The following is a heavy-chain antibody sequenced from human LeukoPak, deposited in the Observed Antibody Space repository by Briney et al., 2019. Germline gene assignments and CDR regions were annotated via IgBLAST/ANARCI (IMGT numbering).Heavy chain of an antibody. CDR3: ARDRWVYNWFDP. CDR2: MNPNSGNT. Sequence: ASVKVSCKASGYTFTSYDINWVRQATGQGLEWMGWMNPNSGNTGYAQKFQGRVTMTRNTSISTAYMELSRLRSDDTAVYYCARDRWVYNWFDPWGQGTLVTVSS. J-gene: IGHJ5*02. CDR1: GYTFTSYD. D-gene: IGHD5-24*01. V-gene: IGHV1-8*01.